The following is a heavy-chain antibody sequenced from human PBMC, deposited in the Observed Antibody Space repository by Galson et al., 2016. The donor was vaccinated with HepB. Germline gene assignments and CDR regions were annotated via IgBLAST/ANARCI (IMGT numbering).Heavy chain of an antibody. CDR1: GFSFGNYA. CDR3: VKDFGACGNSCHFGEQGRGYFDL. CDR2: ISASGSGT. Sequence: SLRLSCAASGFSFGNYAMNWVRQSPGKGLEWVSVISASGSGTDYVDSVKGRFTVSRANSRNTLYLQMNSLRAEDTALYYCVKDFGACGNSCHFGEQGRGYFDLWGRGTLVSVSS. J-gene: IGHJ2*01. V-gene: IGHV3-23*01. D-gene: IGHD3-10*01.